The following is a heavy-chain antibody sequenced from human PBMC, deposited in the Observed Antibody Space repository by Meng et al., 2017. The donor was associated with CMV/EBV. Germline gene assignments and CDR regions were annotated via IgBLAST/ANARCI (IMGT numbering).Heavy chain of an antibody. D-gene: IGHD3-3*01. V-gene: IGHV1-69*10. Sequence: SVKVSCKASGGTFSSYAISWVRQAPGQGLEWMGGIIPILGIANYAQKFQGRVTITADKSTSTAYMELSSLRSEDTAVYYCARRLSTYDFWSGYYPGDYYYGMDVWGQGTTVTVSS. J-gene: IGHJ6*02. CDR3: ARRLSTYDFWSGYYPGDYYYGMDV. CDR2: IIPILGIA. CDR1: GGTFSSYA.